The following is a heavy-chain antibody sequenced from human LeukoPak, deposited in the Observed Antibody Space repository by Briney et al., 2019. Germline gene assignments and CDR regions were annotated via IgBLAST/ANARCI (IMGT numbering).Heavy chain of an antibody. J-gene: IGHJ4*02. CDR2: ISGSGDST. V-gene: IGHV3-23*01. D-gene: IGHD2-2*01. CDR3: ANFGCSSTSCLDY. Sequence: GGSLRLSCAASGFTFSIYAMTWVRQAPGKGLEWVSAISGSGDSTYYADSVKGRFTISRDNSKNTLYLQMNSLRAEDTAVYYCANFGCSSTSCLDYWGQGTLVTVSS. CDR1: GFTFSIYA.